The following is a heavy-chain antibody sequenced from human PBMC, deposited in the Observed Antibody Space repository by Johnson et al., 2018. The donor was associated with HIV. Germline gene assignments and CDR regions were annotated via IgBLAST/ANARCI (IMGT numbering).Heavy chain of an antibody. D-gene: IGHD3-22*01. CDR1: GFTFSSYA. CDR3: AKHSSGYRDAFDF. V-gene: IGHV3-23*04. Sequence: VQLVESGGGLVQPGGSLRLSCAASGFTFSSYAMSWVRQAPGKGLEWVSAISGSGGSTYYADSVKGRFTISRDNSKNTLYLQMNSLRAEETTVYYCAKHSSGYRDAFDFWCQGTMVTVSS. CDR2: ISGSGGST. J-gene: IGHJ3*01.